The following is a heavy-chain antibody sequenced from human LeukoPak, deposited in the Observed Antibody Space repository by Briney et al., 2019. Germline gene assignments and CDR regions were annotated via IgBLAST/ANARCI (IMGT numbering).Heavy chain of an antibody. CDR2: VDHTGST. CDR3: ARVARCTICFDVDY. Sequence: SETLSLTCSVSDDSITMYYWTWIRQPPGKGLEWIGYVDHTGSTNFNPSLNGRVSISRDTTKNLFSLRLRSVTAADTAVYYCARVARCTICFDVDYWGQGTLVTVSS. D-gene: IGHD2-2*01. CDR1: DDSITMYY. V-gene: IGHV4-59*08. J-gene: IGHJ4*02.